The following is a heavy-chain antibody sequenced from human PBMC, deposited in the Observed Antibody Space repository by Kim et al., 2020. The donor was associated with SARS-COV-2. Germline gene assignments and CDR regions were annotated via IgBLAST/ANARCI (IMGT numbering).Heavy chain of an antibody. D-gene: IGHD6-19*01. CDR3: ARERAVAGHFDY. V-gene: IGHV4-39*07. J-gene: IGHJ4*02. Sequence: YYTPSLKSRVTISVDTSKNQFSLKLSSVTAADTAVYYCARERAVAGHFDYWGQGTLVTVSS.